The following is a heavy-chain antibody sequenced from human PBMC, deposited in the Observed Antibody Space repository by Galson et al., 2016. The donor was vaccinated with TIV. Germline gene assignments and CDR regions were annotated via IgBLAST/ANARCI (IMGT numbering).Heavy chain of an antibody. CDR1: GFTFRHFG. CDR2: IAYDASIK. CDR3: AKDPRIYGDYLLAYFDY. J-gene: IGHJ4*02. D-gene: IGHD4-17*01. V-gene: IGHV3-30*18. Sequence: SLRLSCAVSGFTFRHFGMHWVRQAPGKGLEWVSYIAYDASIKHYMDSVKGRFTISRDNSENTVYLQMNSLGTEDTAVYYCAKDPRIYGDYLLAYFDYWGQGTLVTVSS.